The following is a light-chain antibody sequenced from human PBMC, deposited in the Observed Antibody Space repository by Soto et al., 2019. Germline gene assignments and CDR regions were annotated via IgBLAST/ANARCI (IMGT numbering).Light chain of an antibody. CDR1: SRDVGGYNS. Sequence: QSALTQPASVSGSPGLSSAISCTGTSRDVGGYNSVSWYQQQPGKVPKLMIYDVSNRPSGVSNRFSGSKSGNTASLTISGLHAEDEGDYYCSSYTTGGSYVFGTGTKLTVL. CDR2: DVS. CDR3: SSYTTGGSYV. V-gene: IGLV2-14*01. J-gene: IGLJ1*01.